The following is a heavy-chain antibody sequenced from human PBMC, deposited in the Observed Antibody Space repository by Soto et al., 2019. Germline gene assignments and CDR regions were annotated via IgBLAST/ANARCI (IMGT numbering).Heavy chain of an antibody. CDR2: IILPFGTA. D-gene: IGHD2-21*01. CDR3: ARAPDSAGYFDY. Sequence: SVKVSCKASGCTFSNYAINWVRQAPGQGLEWMGGIILPFGTANYAQKFQGRVTITADESLTTAYMELSGLRSEDTAVYYFARAPDSAGYFDYWGQGTLVPVSS. J-gene: IGHJ4*02. V-gene: IGHV1-69*13. CDR1: GCTFSNYA.